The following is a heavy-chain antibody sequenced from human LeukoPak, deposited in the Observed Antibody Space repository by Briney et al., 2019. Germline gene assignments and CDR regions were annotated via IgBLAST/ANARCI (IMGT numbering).Heavy chain of an antibody. D-gene: IGHD3-10*01. J-gene: IGHJ4*02. CDR1: GFTVSSNY. V-gene: IGHV3-53*01. Sequence: PGGSLRLSCAASGFTVSSNYMSWVRQAPGKGLEWVSVIYSGGSTYYADSVKGRFSISRDNSKTTLYLQMSSLRVEDTAVYYCVEGIFDYWGQGTLVTVSS. CDR2: IYSGGST. CDR3: VEGIFDY.